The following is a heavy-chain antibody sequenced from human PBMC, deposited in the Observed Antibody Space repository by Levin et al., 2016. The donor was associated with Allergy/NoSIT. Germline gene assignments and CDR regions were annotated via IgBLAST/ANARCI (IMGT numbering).Heavy chain of an antibody. CDR1: RFTVSGTA. D-gene: IGHD3-9*01. CDR2: IRSKANNYAT. V-gene: IGHV3-73*01. CDR3: TGVVDWSLHFDY. J-gene: IGHJ4*02. Sequence: GESLKISCVASRFTVSGTAIHWVRQASGKGLEWVGRIRSKANNYATAYAASVKGRFTISRDESKNTAYLQMNSLKAEDTAAYYCTGVVDWSLHFDYWGQGTLVTVSS.